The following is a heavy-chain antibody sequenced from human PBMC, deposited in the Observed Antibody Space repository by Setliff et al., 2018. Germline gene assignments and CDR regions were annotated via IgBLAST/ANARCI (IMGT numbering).Heavy chain of an antibody. CDR2: IRNKDNSYTT. CDR1: GFTFSAHY. D-gene: IGHD3-22*01. V-gene: IGHV3-72*01. CDR3: TRDVWPESSGFAFGQ. J-gene: IGHJ4*02. Sequence: GGSLRLSCAAAGFTFSAHYMDWLRQAPGKGLEWVGRIRNKDNSYTTEYAASVKGRFTISRDDSKSIAYLRMNSLKIEDTAVYYCTRDVWPESSGFAFGQWGQGTLVTVSS.